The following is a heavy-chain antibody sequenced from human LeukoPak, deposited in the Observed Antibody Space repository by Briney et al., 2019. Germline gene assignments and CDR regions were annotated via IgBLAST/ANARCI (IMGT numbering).Heavy chain of an antibody. J-gene: IGHJ5*02. CDR2: IYYSGST. Sequence: SETLSLTCTVSGGSISSSSYYWGWIRQPPGKGLEWIGYIYYSGSTNYNPSLKSRVTISVDTSKNQFSLKLSSVTAADTAVYYCARLIAAASGWFDPWGQGTLVTVSS. D-gene: IGHD6-13*01. CDR1: GGSISSSSYY. V-gene: IGHV4-61*05. CDR3: ARLIAAASGWFDP.